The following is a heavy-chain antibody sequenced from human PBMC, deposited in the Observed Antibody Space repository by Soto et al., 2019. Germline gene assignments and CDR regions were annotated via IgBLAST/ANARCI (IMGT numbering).Heavy chain of an antibody. J-gene: IGHJ5*02. CDR3: ARDGSPDYYDSSDYTYNWFDP. V-gene: IGHV4-30-4*01. D-gene: IGHD3-22*01. CDR1: GDSISSGDYY. Sequence: SETLSLTCTVSGDSISSGDYYWSWIRQSPGKGLEWIGYIYHSGRTYYNPSLKSRVTMSVDTSKNQFSLRLSSVTAADTAVYYCARDGSPDYYDSSDYTYNWFDPWGQGTLVTVSS. CDR2: IYHSGRT.